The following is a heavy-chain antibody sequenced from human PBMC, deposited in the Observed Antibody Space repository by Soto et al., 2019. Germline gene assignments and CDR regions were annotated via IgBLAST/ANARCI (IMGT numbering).Heavy chain of an antibody. D-gene: IGHD5-18*01. CDR2: IYSGGST. V-gene: IGHV3-53*01. J-gene: IGHJ4*02. Sequence: PGGSLRLSCAASGFTVSSNYMSWVRQAPGKGLEWVSVIYSGGSTYYADSVKGRFTISRDXXXXXLXLXMXXXXAEXTAVYYCARARYGRQFDYWGQGTLVTVSS. CDR3: ARARYGRQFDY. CDR1: GFTVSSNY.